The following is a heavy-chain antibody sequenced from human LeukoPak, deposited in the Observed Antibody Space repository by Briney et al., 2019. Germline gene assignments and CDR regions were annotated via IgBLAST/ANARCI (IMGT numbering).Heavy chain of an antibody. J-gene: IGHJ4*02. CDR1: GFTFSGSA. D-gene: IGHD6-13*01. Sequence: GGSLRLSCAASGFTFSGSAMHWVRQASGKGLEWLGRIRSKADSYTTAYAASVKGRFIVSRDVSKNTAYLQMHSLKTEDTAVYYCRAAADLNDYWGQGTLVTVSS. V-gene: IGHV3-73*01. CDR3: RAAADLNDY. CDR2: IRSKADSYTT.